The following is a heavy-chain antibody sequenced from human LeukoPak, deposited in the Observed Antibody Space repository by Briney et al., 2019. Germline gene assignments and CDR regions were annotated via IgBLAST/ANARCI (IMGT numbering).Heavy chain of an antibody. D-gene: IGHD2-15*01. Sequence: PSETLSLTCTVSGGSISSYYWSWIRQPAGKGLEWIGRIYTSGSTNYNPSLKSRVTMSVDTSKNQLSLKLSSVAAADTAVYYCARAILFCRGGSCYSDYYYYYMDVWGKGTTVTISS. CDR3: ARAILFCRGGSCYSDYYYYYMDV. J-gene: IGHJ6*03. V-gene: IGHV4-4*07. CDR1: GGSISSYY. CDR2: IYTSGST.